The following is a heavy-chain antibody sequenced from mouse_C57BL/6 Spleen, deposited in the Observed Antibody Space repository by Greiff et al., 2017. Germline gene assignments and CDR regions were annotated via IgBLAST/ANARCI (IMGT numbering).Heavy chain of an antibody. Sequence: VQLKESGPGLVKPSQSLSLTCSVTGYSITSGYYWNWIRQFPGNKLEWMGYISYDGSNNYNPSLKNRISITRDTSKNQFFLKLNSVTTEDTATYYCARGAYDYAYFDYWGQGTTHTVSS. CDR2: ISYDGSN. J-gene: IGHJ2*01. D-gene: IGHD2-4*01. CDR1: GYSITSGYY. CDR3: ARGAYDYAYFDY. V-gene: IGHV3-6*01.